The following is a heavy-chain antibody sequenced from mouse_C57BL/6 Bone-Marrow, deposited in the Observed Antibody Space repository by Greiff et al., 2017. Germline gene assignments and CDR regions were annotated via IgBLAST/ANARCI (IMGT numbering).Heavy chain of an antibody. D-gene: IGHD1-1*01. CDR3: ARWITTPHYFDY. V-gene: IGHV1-66*01. Sequence: VHLVESGPELVKPGASVKISCKASGYSFTSYYIHWVQQRPGQGLEWIGWLYPGRGNTTYNEKFKGKATLTADTSSSTAYMQLSSLTSEDSAVYYCARWITTPHYFDYWGQGTTLTVSS. CDR2: LYPGRGNT. J-gene: IGHJ2*01. CDR1: GYSFTSYY.